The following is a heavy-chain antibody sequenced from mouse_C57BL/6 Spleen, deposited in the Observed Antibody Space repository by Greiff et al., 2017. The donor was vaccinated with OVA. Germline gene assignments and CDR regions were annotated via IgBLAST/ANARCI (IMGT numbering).Heavy chain of an antibody. D-gene: IGHD4-1*01. CDR1: GYSITSGYY. CDR2: ISYDGSN. CDR3: ARDHWDGFAY. J-gene: IGHJ3*01. V-gene: IGHV3-6*01. Sequence: DVKLQESGPGLVKPSQSLSLTCSVTGYSITSGYYWNWIRQFPGNKLEWMGYISYDGSNNYNPSLKNRISITRDTSKNQFFLKLNSVTTEDTATYYCARDHWDGFAYWGQGTLVTVSA.